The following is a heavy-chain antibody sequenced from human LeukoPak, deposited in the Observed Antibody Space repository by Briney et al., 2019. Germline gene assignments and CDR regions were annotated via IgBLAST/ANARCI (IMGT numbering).Heavy chain of an antibody. Sequence: ASVKVSCKASGYSSIGYYIHWVRQAPGQGLEWMGWINPNSGGANYAQKFQGRVTMTRDTSISTVYMELTRLRSDDTAMHYCAKSTNWGSISDGFDIWGQGTMVTVAS. CDR2: INPNSGGA. D-gene: IGHD7-27*01. J-gene: IGHJ3*02. V-gene: IGHV1-2*02. CDR1: GYSSIGYY. CDR3: AKSTNWGSISDGFDI.